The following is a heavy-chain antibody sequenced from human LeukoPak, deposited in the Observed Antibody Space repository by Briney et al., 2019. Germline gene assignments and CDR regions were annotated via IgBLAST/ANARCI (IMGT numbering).Heavy chain of an antibody. Sequence: GGSLRLSCAASGFTFSSYSMNWVRQAPGKGLEWVSSISSSSSYIYYADSVKGRFTISRDNAKNSLYLQMNSLRAEDTAVYYCARGYSSGRYWFDPWGQGTLVTVSS. D-gene: IGHD6-19*01. CDR3: ARGYSSGRYWFDP. CDR2: ISSSSSYI. V-gene: IGHV3-21*01. CDR1: GFTFSSYS. J-gene: IGHJ5*02.